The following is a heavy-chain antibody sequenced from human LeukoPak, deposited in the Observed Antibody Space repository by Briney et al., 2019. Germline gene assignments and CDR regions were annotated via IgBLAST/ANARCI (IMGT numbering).Heavy chain of an antibody. Sequence: PSETLSLTCAVSGGSISSGGYSWSWIRQPPGKGLEWIGYIYHSGSTYYNPSLKSRVTISVDRSKNQFSLKLSSVTAADTAVYYRARTLHYYDSSGYTYYFDYWGQGTLVTVSS. CDR1: GGSISSGGYS. V-gene: IGHV4-30-2*01. J-gene: IGHJ4*02. CDR3: ARTLHYYDSSGYTYYFDY. CDR2: IYHSGST. D-gene: IGHD3-22*01.